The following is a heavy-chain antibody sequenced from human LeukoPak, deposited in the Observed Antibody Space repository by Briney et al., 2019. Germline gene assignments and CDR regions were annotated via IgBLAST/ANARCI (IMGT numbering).Heavy chain of an antibody. J-gene: IGHJ5*02. Sequence: GGSLRLSCAASGFTFSSYAMSWVRQAPGKGLEWVSAISGSGGSTYYADSVKGRFTISRDNSKNTLYLQMNSLRAEDTAVYYCAKEISYSSGWYENWFDPWGQGTLVTVSS. V-gene: IGHV3-23*01. CDR1: GFTFSSYA. D-gene: IGHD6-19*01. CDR2: ISGSGGST. CDR3: AKEISYSSGWYENWFDP.